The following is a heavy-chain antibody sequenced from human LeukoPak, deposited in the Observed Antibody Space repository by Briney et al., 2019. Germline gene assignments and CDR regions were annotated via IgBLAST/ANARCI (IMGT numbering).Heavy chain of an antibody. CDR1: GGSISSHY. Sequence: SSETLSLTCTVSGGSISSHYWSWIRQPPGKGLEWIGYIYYSGSTNYNPSLKSRVTISVDTSKNQFSLKLSSVTAADTAVYYCARGGMGAAAAEYYYYYYYMDVWGKGTTVTVSS. CDR2: IYYSGST. CDR3: ARGGMGAAAAEYYYYYYYMDV. D-gene: IGHD6-13*01. V-gene: IGHV4-59*11. J-gene: IGHJ6*03.